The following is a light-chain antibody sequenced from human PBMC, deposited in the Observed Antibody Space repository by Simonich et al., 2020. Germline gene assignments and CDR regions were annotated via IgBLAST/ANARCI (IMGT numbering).Light chain of an antibody. CDR2: EGS. J-gene: IGLJ2*01. Sequence: QSALTQPASVSGSPGQSITISCTGTRSDVGGYNLVSWYQQHPGKAPKLMIYEGSKRPSGVSNRFSSSKSGNTASLTISGLQAEDEADYYCCSYAGSSTLVFGGGTKLTVL. V-gene: IGLV2-23*01. CDR1: RSDVGGYNL. CDR3: CSYAGSSTLV.